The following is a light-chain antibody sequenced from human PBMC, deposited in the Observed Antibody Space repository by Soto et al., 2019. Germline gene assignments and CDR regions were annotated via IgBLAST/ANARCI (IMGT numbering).Light chain of an antibody. CDR3: RSYTTDTTLV. Sequence: QSVLTQPPSVSGSPGQSVTISCTGTSSDVGSYNRVSWYQQPPGTAPKLMIYEVTNRPSGVPDRFSGTKSGNTASLTISGLQAEDEADYYCRSYTTDTTLVFGGGTKLTVL. V-gene: IGLV2-18*02. J-gene: IGLJ2*01. CDR1: SSDVGSYNR. CDR2: EVT.